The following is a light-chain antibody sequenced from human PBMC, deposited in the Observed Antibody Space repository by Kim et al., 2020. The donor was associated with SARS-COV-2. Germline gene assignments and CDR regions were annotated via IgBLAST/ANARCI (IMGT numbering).Light chain of an antibody. Sequence: QSALTQPPSASGSPGQSVTISCTGTSSDVGDYNYVSWYQQHPGRAPKLIIYEVTKRPSGVPDRFSGSKSGNTASLTVSGLQADDDTDYFCSSYAGSNSWVFGGGTKLTVL. V-gene: IGLV2-8*01. CDR3: SSYAGSNSWV. CDR2: EVT. J-gene: IGLJ3*02. CDR1: SSDVGDYNY.